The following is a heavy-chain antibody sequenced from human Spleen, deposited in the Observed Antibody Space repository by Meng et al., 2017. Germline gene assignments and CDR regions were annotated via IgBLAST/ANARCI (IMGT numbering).Heavy chain of an antibody. D-gene: IGHD6-13*01. J-gene: IGHJ3*02. CDR3: ARPYSSTWGQIHAFHI. Sequence: GESLKISCAASGFTVSHNYMSWVRQAPGKGLEWVSSISGSSHYIYYVDSVKGRFTISRDDARNSLYLQMNSLRAEDTAVYYCARPYSSTWGQIHAFHIWGQGTLVTVSS. V-gene: IGHV3-21*01. CDR1: GFTVSHNY. CDR2: ISGSSHYI.